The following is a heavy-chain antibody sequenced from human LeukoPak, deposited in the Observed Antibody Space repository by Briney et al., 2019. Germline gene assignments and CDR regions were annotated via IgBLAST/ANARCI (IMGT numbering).Heavy chain of an antibody. CDR3: ARGLEVGATAPFDY. D-gene: IGHD1-26*01. V-gene: IGHV4-59*12. J-gene: IGHJ4*02. CDR2: IYYSGST. CDR1: GGSISSYY. Sequence: SETLSLTCTVSGGSISSYYWSWIRQPPGKGLEWIGYIYYSGSTNYNPSLKSRVTISVDTSKNQFSLKLSSVTAADTAVYYCARGLEVGATAPFDYWGQGTLVTVSS.